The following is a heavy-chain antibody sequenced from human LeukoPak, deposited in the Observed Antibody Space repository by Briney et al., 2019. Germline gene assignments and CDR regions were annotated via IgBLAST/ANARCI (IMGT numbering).Heavy chain of an antibody. CDR3: ARGENY. V-gene: IGHV3-48*02. CDR1: GFTFHFYS. Sequence: GGSLRLSCAASGFTFHFYSMTWVRQAPGKGLEGVSYISSRSSTIYYTDSVKGRFTVSRDNAKNSLNLQTNSLRDEDTAVYYCARGENYWGEGTLVTV. J-gene: IGHJ4*02. CDR2: ISSRSSTI.